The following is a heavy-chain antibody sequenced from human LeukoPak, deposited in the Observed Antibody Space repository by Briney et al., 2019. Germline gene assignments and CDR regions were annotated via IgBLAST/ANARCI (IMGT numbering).Heavy chain of an antibody. CDR3: AKGHSAHGTGFDC. CDR2: INSNGDEI. D-gene: IGHD1-14*01. CDR1: GFTFSTYA. J-gene: IGHJ4*02. V-gene: IGHV3-23*01. Sequence: PGGSLRLSCAASGFTFSTYAMTWVRQAPGKGLEWVSGINSNGDEIYYADSVRGRFTISRDNSNNALYLQMDSLRAEDTAVYYCAKGHSAHGTGFDCWGQGTLVAVSS.